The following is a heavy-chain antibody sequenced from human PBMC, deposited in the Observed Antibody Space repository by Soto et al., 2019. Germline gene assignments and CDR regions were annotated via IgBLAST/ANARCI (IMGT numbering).Heavy chain of an antibody. CDR2: ISYDGSNK. V-gene: IGHV3-30-3*01. CDR1: GFTFSSYA. CDR3: AIVSESLYYYYNVRAV. J-gene: IGHJ6*02. Sequence: GGSLRLSCAASGFTFSSYAMHWVRQAPGKGLEWVAVISYDGSNKYYADSVKGRFTISRDNSKNTLYLQMNSLRAEDTAVYYCAIVSESLYYYYNVRAVWAQGTAVPVSS.